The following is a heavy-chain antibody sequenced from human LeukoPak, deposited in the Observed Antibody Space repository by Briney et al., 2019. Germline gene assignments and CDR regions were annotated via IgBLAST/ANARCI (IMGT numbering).Heavy chain of an antibody. V-gene: IGHV4-34*01. Sequence: SETLSLTCEISSGSFSGYHWSWIRQPPGKGLEWIGEINQSGSTNNNPSLKSRVSMSVDTSKKQFSLKLNSVTAADTAVYYCARLAHILTGSYWGQGTLVTVSS. J-gene: IGHJ4*02. CDR1: SGSFSGYH. CDR2: INQSGST. CDR3: ARLAHILTGSY. D-gene: IGHD3-9*01.